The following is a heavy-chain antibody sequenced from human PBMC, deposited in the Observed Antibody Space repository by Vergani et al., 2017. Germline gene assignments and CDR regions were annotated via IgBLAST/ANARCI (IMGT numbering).Heavy chain of an antibody. V-gene: IGHV3-23*04. J-gene: IGHJ4*02. Sequence: VQLVESGGGVVQPGRSLRLSCAASGFTFSSYAMSWVRQAPGKGLEWVSAISGSGGSTYYADSVKGRFTISRDNSKNTLYLQMNSLRAEDTAVYYCAKNGKYYYDSSGVDYWGQGTLVTVSS. CDR2: ISGSGGST. CDR3: AKNGKYYYDSSGVDY. D-gene: IGHD3-22*01. CDR1: GFTFSSYA.